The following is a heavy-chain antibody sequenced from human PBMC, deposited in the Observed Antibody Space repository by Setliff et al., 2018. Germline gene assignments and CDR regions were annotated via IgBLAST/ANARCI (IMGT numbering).Heavy chain of an antibody. D-gene: IGHD3-22*01. J-gene: IGHJ6*03. V-gene: IGHV3-7*01. CDR1: GFAFGNYW. Sequence: GGSLRLSCAASGFAFGNYWMNWVRQAPGRGLEWVANIKQDGSERFYVDSVKGRFTISRDNAKNSLYLQMDSLRADDTAVYYCARLALTGYDSSGYYYALDYYYYMDVWGKGTTVTVSS. CDR3: ARLALTGYDSSGYYYALDYYYYMDV. CDR2: IKQDGSER.